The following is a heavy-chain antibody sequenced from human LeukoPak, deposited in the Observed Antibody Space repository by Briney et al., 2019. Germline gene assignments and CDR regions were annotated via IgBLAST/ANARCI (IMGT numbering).Heavy chain of an antibody. CDR2: IIPILGIA. J-gene: IGHJ4*02. CDR1: GGTFSSYA. V-gene: IGHV1-69*04. CDR3: ARGAGAFSYSAPFDY. Sequence: SVKVSCKASGGTFSSYAISWVRQAPGQGLEWMGRIIPILGIANYAQKFQGRVTITADKSTSTAYMELSSLRSEDTAVYYCARGAGAFSYSAPFDYWGQGTLVTVSS. D-gene: IGHD1-26*01.